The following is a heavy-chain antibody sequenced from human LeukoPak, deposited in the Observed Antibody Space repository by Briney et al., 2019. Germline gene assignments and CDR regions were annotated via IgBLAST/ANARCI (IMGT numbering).Heavy chain of an antibody. CDR2: ISGSGGST. CDR3: ARWQWLDGYYYGMDV. Sequence: GGSLRLSCAASGFTFSSYAMSWVRQAPGKGLEWVSAISGSGGSTYYADSVKGRFTISRDNAKNSLYLQMNSLRAEDTAVYYCARWQWLDGYYYGMDVWGQGTTVTVSS. CDR1: GFTFSSYA. J-gene: IGHJ6*02. D-gene: IGHD6-19*01. V-gene: IGHV3-23*01.